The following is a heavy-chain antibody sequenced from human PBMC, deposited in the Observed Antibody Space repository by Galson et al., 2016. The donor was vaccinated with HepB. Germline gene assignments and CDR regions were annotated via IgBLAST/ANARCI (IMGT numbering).Heavy chain of an antibody. V-gene: IGHV3-30*18. CDR3: AKYRSGSFDN. CDR2: ISYEGRQK. CDR1: GLSFSSSG. D-gene: IGHD6-19*01. Sequence: SLRLSCAASGLSFSSSGMHWVRQAPGKGLEWVAVISYEGRQKYYVDPVKGRFIISRDNSKNTLYMQMNSLSADDTAVYFCAKYRSGSFDNWGQGTLVTVSS. J-gene: IGHJ4*03.